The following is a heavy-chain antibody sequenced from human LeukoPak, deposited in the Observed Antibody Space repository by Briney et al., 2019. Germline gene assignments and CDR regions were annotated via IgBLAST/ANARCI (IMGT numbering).Heavy chain of an antibody. CDR2: IREDGSEK. Sequence: GGSLRLSCAAAGFTFSSAWMTWVRQAPGNGLEWVASIREDGSEKTSVDSVKGRFTISRDNAKNSLYLQMNSLRAEDTAVYNCAKHYYGSGRTNYYFDYWGQGTLVTVSS. D-gene: IGHD3-10*01. CDR3: AKHYYGSGRTNYYFDY. J-gene: IGHJ4*02. CDR1: GFTFSSAW. V-gene: IGHV3-7*03.